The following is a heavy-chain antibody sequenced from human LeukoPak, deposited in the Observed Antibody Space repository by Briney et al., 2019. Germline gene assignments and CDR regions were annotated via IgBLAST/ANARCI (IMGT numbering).Heavy chain of an antibody. CDR1: GFTFSSYS. J-gene: IGHJ4*02. CDR3: AKWDWYLDY. CDR2: ISSSSTI. V-gene: IGHV3-48*01. D-gene: IGHD3-9*01. Sequence: GGSLRLSCAASGFTFSSYSMNWVRQAPGKGLEWVSYISSSSTIYYADSVKGRFTISRDNSKNTLYLQMNSLRAEDTAVYYCAKWDWYLDYWGQGTLVTVSS.